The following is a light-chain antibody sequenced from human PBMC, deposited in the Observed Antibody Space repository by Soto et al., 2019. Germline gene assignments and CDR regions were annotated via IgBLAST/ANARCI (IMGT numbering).Light chain of an antibody. Sequence: DIQMTQSPSTLSASVGDRVTITCRASQTISNSLAWYQQKPGKAPKLLIYDASDLESGVPSRFSGSGSGTEFTLTISSLQPDDFATYYCQQYNSYPVTFGQGTKLEIK. J-gene: IGKJ2*01. CDR2: DAS. V-gene: IGKV1-5*01. CDR3: QQYNSYPVT. CDR1: QTISNS.